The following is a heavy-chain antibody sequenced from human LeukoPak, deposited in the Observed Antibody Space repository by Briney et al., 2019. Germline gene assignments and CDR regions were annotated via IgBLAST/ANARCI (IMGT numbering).Heavy chain of an antibody. Sequence: LSLTCAVYGGSFSGYYWSWIRQPPGKGLEWVSGITSSSSYRYYVDSVKGRFTISRDNAKNSLYLQMNSLRAEDTAVYYCAREGRGDSYGFPFDFWGQGTLVTVSS. CDR1: GGSFSGYY. CDR2: ITSSSSYR. V-gene: IGHV3-11*06. D-gene: IGHD5-18*01. J-gene: IGHJ4*02. CDR3: AREGRGDSYGFPFDF.